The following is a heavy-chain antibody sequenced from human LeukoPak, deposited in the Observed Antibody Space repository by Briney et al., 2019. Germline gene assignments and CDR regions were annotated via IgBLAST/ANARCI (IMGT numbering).Heavy chain of an antibody. D-gene: IGHD2-8*01. Sequence: GGSLRLSCAASGFTFDDYAMHWVRQAPGKGLEWVSGISWNSGTKGYADSVKGRFTISRDNAKNSLYLQMNSLRGEDAALYYCAVLHYYAMDVWGQGTTVTVSS. CDR3: AVLHYYAMDV. J-gene: IGHJ6*02. V-gene: IGHV3-9*01. CDR2: ISWNSGTK. CDR1: GFTFDDYA.